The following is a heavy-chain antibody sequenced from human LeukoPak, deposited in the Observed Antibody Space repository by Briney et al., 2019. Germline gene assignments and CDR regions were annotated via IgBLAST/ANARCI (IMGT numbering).Heavy chain of an antibody. CDR3: ARVNTAVFDY. D-gene: IGHD5-18*01. J-gene: IGHJ4*01. CDR1: GYSFASYW. Sequence: GESMKISCKGSGYSFASYWIGWVRQMPGKGLEWMGIIYPGDSAARYSPSFQGQVTISADKSISTSYLQWSNVKASDTAMYYCARVNTAVFDYWGHGTLVSVSS. V-gene: IGHV5-51*03. CDR2: IYPGDSAA.